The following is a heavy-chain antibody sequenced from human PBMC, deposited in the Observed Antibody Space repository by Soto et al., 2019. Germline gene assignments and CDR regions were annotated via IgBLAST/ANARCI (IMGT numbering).Heavy chain of an antibody. V-gene: IGHV3-30-3*01. Sequence: QVQLVESGGGVVQPGRSLRLSCAASGFTFSSYAMHWVRQAPGKGLEWVAVISYDGSNKYYADSVKGRFTISRDNSKNTLYLQINSLRAEDTAVYYCARSSIAVADTFDYWGQGTLVTVSS. D-gene: IGHD6-19*01. CDR2: ISYDGSNK. CDR3: ARSSIAVADTFDY. CDR1: GFTFSSYA. J-gene: IGHJ4*02.